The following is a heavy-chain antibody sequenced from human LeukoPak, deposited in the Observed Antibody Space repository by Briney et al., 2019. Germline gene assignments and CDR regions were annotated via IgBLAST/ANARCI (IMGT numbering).Heavy chain of an antibody. Sequence: PSETLSLTCTVSGASISSYSWGWIRQPPGKGLEWIGYFSYTGSTNYNPSLRSRVTISLDTSKNQFFLKVSSVTAADTAVYYCARAYSAYDSCYYCGQGTLVTVSS. CDR2: FSYTGST. J-gene: IGHJ4*02. V-gene: IGHV4-59*01. CDR1: GASISSYS. CDR3: ARAYSAYDSCYY. D-gene: IGHD5-12*01.